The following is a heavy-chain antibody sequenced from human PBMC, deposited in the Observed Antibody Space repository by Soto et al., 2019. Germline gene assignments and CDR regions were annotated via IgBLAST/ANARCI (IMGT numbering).Heavy chain of an antibody. CDR1: GFTFGSYQ. CDR3: ARDRPGTTAGY. V-gene: IGHV3-21*01. Sequence: GGSLRLSCVASGFTFGSYQMNWVRQAPGKGLQWVSSISSRGAYIYYADSLKGRFTISRDNAKNSLFLQINSLRADDTAVYYCARDRPGTTAGYWGQGTLVTVSS. J-gene: IGHJ4*02. D-gene: IGHD1-1*01. CDR2: ISSRGAYI.